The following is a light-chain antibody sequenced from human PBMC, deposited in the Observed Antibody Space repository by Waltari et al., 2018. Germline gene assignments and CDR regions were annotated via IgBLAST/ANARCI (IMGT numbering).Light chain of an antibody. CDR2: GAS. CDR3: QQYINSRT. J-gene: IGKJ1*01. CDR1: QSVSSSY. V-gene: IGKV3-20*01. Sequence: EIVLTQSPGTLSLSPGERATLSCRASQSVSSSYFAWYQQKPGQAPRLLIYGASSRATGIPDRFSGSGSGTDFTLTISRLEPEDFAVYYCQQYINSRTFGQGTKVEIK.